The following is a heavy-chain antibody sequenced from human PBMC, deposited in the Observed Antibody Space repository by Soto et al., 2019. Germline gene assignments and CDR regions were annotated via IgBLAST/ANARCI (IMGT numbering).Heavy chain of an antibody. CDR3: ARDVGVSSSSPFDP. CDR1: GGSISSYY. V-gene: IGHV4-59*01. CDR2: IYYSGST. J-gene: IGHJ5*02. D-gene: IGHD6-13*01. Sequence: PSETLSLTCTVSGGSISSYYWSWIRQPPGKGLEWIGYIYYSGSTNYNPSLKSRVTISVDTSKNQFSLKLSSVTAADTAVYYCARDVGVSSSSPFDPWGQGTLVTVSS.